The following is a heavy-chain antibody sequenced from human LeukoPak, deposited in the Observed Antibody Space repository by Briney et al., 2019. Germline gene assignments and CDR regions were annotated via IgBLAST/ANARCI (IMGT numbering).Heavy chain of an antibody. CDR1: GFTFSNHP. D-gene: IGHD3-16*01. CDR3: ARYGGFLDY. V-gene: IGHV3-23*01. CDR2: ISAGGGST. J-gene: IGHJ4*02. Sequence: GGSLRLSCAASGFTFSNHPMSWVRQAPGKGLQWVSGISAGGGSTYYADSVKGRFTISRDNSKNTLYLQMNSLRGEDTAVYNCARYGGFLDYWGQGTLVTVSS.